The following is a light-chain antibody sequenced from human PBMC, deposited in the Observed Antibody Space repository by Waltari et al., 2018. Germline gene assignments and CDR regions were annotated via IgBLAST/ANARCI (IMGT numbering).Light chain of an antibody. J-gene: IGLJ7*01. CDR2: ENT. Sequence: QSVLTQPPSVSAAPGQRVTISCSGGSSNIGNNYVSWYRQFPGTAPKLLIYENTGRPSGIPGRFSGSKSGTSATRDITGRQAGDEADYYCGTWDSSLSGAVFGGGTHLTVL. CDR1: SSNIGNNY. CDR3: GTWDSSLSGAV. V-gene: IGLV1-51*02.